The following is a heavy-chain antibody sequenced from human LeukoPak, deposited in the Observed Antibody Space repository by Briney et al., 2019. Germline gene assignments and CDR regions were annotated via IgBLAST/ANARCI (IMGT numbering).Heavy chain of an antibody. Sequence: SETLSLTCAVYGGSFSGYYWSWIRQTPGKGLEWIGEINNSGSTNYNPSLKSRVTISVDTSKNQSSLKLTSLPAADTAVYYCARAPAAGYFQHWGQGTPVTVSS. CDR1: GGSFSGYY. J-gene: IGHJ1*01. CDR2: INNSGST. V-gene: IGHV4-34*01. CDR3: ARAPAAGYFQH.